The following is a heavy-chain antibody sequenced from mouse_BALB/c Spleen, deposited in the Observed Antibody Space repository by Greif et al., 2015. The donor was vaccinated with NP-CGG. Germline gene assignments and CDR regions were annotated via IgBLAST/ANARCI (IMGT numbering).Heavy chain of an antibody. CDR2: ISSGGST. J-gene: IGHJ3*01. Sequence: EVKVEESGGGLVKPGGSLKLSCAASGFTFSSYAMSWVRQTPEKRLEWVASISSGGSTYYPDSVKGRFTISRDNARNILYLQMSGLRSEDTAMYYCARGGGLGQGFAYWGQGTLVTVSA. CDR3: ARGGGLGQGFAY. D-gene: IGHD4-1*01. V-gene: IGHV5-6-5*01. CDR1: GFTFSSYA.